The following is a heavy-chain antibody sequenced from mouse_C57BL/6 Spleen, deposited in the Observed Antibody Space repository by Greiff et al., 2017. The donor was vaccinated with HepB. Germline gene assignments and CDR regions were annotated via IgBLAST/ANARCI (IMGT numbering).Heavy chain of an antibody. J-gene: IGHJ3*01. Sequence: VQLQQSGPELVKPGASVKISCKASGYAFSSSWMNWVKQRPGKGLEWIGRIYPGDGDTNYNGKFKGKATLTADKSSSTAYMQLSSLTSEDSAVYFCSYYGYDGFAYWGQGTLVTVSA. V-gene: IGHV1-82*01. D-gene: IGHD2-2*01. CDR2: IYPGDGDT. CDR3: SYYGYDGFAY. CDR1: GYAFSSSW.